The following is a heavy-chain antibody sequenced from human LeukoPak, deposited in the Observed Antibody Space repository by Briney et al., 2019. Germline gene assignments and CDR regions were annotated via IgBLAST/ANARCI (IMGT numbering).Heavy chain of an antibody. CDR3: TREQDREAAATVIGDS. J-gene: IGHJ4*02. Sequence: GGSLRLSCAASGFTFSSSWMTWVRQAPGKGLEWLANIKGDGSDKNYVDSVKGRFTISRDNAKNSLYLQMNSLRAEDTAVYYCTREQDREAAATVIGDSWGQGTLVTVSS. CDR1: GFTFSSSW. D-gene: IGHD2-15*01. V-gene: IGHV3-7*01. CDR2: IKGDGSDK.